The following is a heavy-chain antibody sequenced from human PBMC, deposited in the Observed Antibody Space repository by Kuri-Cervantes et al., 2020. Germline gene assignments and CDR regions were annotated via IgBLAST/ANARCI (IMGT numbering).Heavy chain of an antibody. D-gene: IGHD5-12*01. CDR1: GGSISSSSYY. Sequence: SETLSLTCTVSGGSISSSSYYWGWIRQPPGKGLEWTGSIYYSGSTYYNPSLKSQVTISVDTSKNQFSLKLSSVTAADTAVYYCASNSGYPFYYYGMDVWGQGTTVTVSS. J-gene: IGHJ6*02. CDR2: IYYSGST. V-gene: IGHV4-39*01. CDR3: ASNSGYPFYYYGMDV.